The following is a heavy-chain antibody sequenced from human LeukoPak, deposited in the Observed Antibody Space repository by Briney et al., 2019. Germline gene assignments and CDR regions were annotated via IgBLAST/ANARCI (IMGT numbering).Heavy chain of an antibody. Sequence: PGGSLRLSCAASGFTFSDYWMSWVRQAPGKGLEWVSAISGSGGSTYYADSVKGRFAISRDNSKNTLYLQMNSLRAEDTAVYYCARGPSGYHNTGGQGTLVTVSS. J-gene: IGHJ4*02. D-gene: IGHD5-12*01. CDR1: GFTFSDYW. V-gene: IGHV3-23*01. CDR2: ISGSGGST. CDR3: ARGPSGYHNT.